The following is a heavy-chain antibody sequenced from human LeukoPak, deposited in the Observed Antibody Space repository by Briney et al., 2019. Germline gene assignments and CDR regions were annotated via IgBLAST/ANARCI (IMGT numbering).Heavy chain of an antibody. Sequence: PGGSLRLSCAASGFTFSSYWMHWVRQAPGKGLVWVSRINSDGSSTSYADSVKGRFTISRDNAKNTLYLQMHSLRAEDTAVYYCARVGLAAAGYYYGMDVWGQGTTVTVSS. CDR3: ARVGLAAAGYYYGMDV. V-gene: IGHV3-74*01. J-gene: IGHJ6*02. CDR2: INSDGSST. D-gene: IGHD6-13*01. CDR1: GFTFSSYW.